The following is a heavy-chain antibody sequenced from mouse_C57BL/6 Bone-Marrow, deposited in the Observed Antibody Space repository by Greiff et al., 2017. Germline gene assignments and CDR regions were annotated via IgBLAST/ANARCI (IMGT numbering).Heavy chain of an antibody. V-gene: IGHV1-55*01. Sequence: VQLQQPGAELVKPGASVKMSCKASGYTFTSYWITWVKQRPGQGLEWIGDIYPGSGSTNYNEKFKSKATLTVDTSSSTAYMQLSSLTSEDSAVYYCARDDYGSGWFAYWGQGTLVTVSA. J-gene: IGHJ3*01. D-gene: IGHD1-1*01. CDR1: GYTFTSYW. CDR3: ARDDYGSGWFAY. CDR2: IYPGSGST.